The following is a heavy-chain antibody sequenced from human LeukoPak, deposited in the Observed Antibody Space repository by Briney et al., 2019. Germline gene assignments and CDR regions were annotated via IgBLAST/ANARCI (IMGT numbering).Heavy chain of an antibody. J-gene: IGHJ4*02. CDR2: IYYSGST. CDR3: ARLDVVRGVIIDY. V-gene: IGHV4-39*01. D-gene: IGHD3-10*01. Sequence: SETLSLTCTVSGGSISSSSYYWGWIRQPPGKGLEWIGSIYYSGSTYYNPSLKSRVTISVDTSKNQFSLKLSSVTAADTAVYYCARLDVVRGVIIDYWGQGALVTVSS. CDR1: GGSISSSSYY.